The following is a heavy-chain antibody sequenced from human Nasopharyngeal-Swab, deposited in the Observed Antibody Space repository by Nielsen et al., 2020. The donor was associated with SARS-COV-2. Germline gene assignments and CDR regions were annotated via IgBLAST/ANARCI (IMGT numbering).Heavy chain of an antibody. CDR2: IYYSGST. CDR1: GGSISSYY. Sequence: GSLRLSCTVSGGSISSYYWSWIRQPPGKGLEWIGYIYYSGSTNYNPSLKSRVTISVDTSKNQFSLKLSSVTAADTAVYYWARRGWGNWFDPWGQGTLVTVSS. J-gene: IGHJ5*02. D-gene: IGHD3-16*01. CDR3: ARRGWGNWFDP. V-gene: IGHV4-59*01.